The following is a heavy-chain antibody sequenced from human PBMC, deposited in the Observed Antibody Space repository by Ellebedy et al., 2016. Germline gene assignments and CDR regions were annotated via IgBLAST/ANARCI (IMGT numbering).Heavy chain of an antibody. CDR3: RQGHYADY. CDR2: ISAGSDTT. J-gene: IGHJ4*02. D-gene: IGHD2-2*01. Sequence: GESLKISXTASGLNFNTFLMSWVRQAPGKGLEWVSTISAGSDTTRLADSVQGRFTISRDNFRNTLHLQMNNLRGEDTAVYYCRQGHYADYWGQGTLVTVSS. V-gene: IGHV3-23*01. CDR1: GLNFNTFL.